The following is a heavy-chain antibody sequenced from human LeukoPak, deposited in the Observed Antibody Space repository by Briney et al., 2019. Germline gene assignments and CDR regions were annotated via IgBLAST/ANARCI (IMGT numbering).Heavy chain of an antibody. CDR2: INHGGST. CDR3: ARRKLYYDGSGYYRDWFDP. D-gene: IGHD3-22*01. V-gene: IGHV4-34*01. J-gene: IGHJ5*02. Sequence: SETLSLTCAVYGGSFSGYYWSWIRQPPGKGLEWIGEINHGGSTNYNPSLKSRVTISEDTSKNQFSLKLSSVTAAATAVDYFARRKLYYDGSGYYRDWFDPWSQGTLVTVSS. CDR1: GGSFSGYY.